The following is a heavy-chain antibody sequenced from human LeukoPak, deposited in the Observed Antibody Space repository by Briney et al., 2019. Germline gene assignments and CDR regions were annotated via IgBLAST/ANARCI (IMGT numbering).Heavy chain of an antibody. V-gene: IGHV4-38-2*02. Sequence: SETLSLTCTVSGYSISSGYYWGWIRQPPGKGLEWIGSTYHSGSTYYNPSLKSRVTISVDTSKNQFSLKLSSVTAADTAVYYCARLNYYGFDYWGQGTLVTFSS. CDR2: TYHSGST. D-gene: IGHD1-26*01. J-gene: IGHJ4*02. CDR1: GYSISSGYY. CDR3: ARLNYYGFDY.